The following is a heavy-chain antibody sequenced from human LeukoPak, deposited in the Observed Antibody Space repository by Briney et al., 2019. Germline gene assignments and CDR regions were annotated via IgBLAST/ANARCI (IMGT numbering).Heavy chain of an antibody. CDR2: IYTSGST. D-gene: IGHD5-18*01. CDR1: GGSISSGSYY. Sequence: PSETLSLTCTVSGGSISSGSYYWGWIRQPAGKGLEWIGRIYTSGSTNYNPSLKSRVTISVDTSKNQFSLKLSSVTAAETAVYYCASDRGYHSKNRNAVDYWGQGTLVTVSS. J-gene: IGHJ4*02. CDR3: ASDRGYHSKNRNAVDY. V-gene: IGHV4-61*02.